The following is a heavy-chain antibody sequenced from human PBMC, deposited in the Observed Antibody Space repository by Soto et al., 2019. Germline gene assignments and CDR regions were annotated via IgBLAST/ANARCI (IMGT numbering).Heavy chain of an antibody. CDR3: AREVGPLAARPGLVIDY. CDR1: GYTFTGYY. Sequence: QVQLVQSGAEVKKPGASVKVSCKASGYTFTGYYMHWVRQAPGQGLEWMGWINPNSGGTNYAQKFQGRVTMTRDTYISTAYIELSRLRSDDTAVYYCAREVGPLAARPGLVIDYWGQGTLVTVSS. D-gene: IGHD6-6*01. V-gene: IGHV1-2*02. CDR2: INPNSGGT. J-gene: IGHJ4*02.